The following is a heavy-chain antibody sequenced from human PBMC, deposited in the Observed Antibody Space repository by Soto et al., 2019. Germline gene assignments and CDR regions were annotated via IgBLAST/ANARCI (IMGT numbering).Heavy chain of an antibody. V-gene: IGHV3-74*01. Sequence: PGGSLRLSCAASGFIFSSYWMHWVRQTPGKGLVWVSRINSDGSSTSYADSVKGRFTISRDNAKNTLYVQMNSLRAEDTAVYYCVRAFGSSGYYYYFDYWGQGTLVTISS. CDR2: INSDGSST. CDR1: GFIFSSYW. CDR3: VRAFGSSGYYYYFDY. D-gene: IGHD3-22*01. J-gene: IGHJ4*02.